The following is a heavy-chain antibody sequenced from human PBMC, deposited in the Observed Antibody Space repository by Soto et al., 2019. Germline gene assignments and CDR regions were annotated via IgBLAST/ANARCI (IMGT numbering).Heavy chain of an antibody. CDR3: ARDLAVGLVDY. Sequence: ASVKVSCKASGYTFTSYAMNWVRQAPGQRLEWMGWINAGNGNTKYSQKFQGRVTITRDTSASTAYMELRSLRSDDTAVYYCARDLAVGLVDYWGQGTLVTVSS. CDR2: INAGNGNT. J-gene: IGHJ4*02. D-gene: IGHD6-19*01. V-gene: IGHV1-3*01. CDR1: GYTFTSYA.